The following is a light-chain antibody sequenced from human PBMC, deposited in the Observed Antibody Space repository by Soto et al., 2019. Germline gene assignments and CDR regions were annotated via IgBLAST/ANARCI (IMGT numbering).Light chain of an antibody. CDR3: SSYSSSDTLGV. CDR2: EVT. J-gene: IGLJ1*01. Sequence: QSALTQPASVSGSPGQSITISCTGTSSDVGGYNYVSWYQQYPGKAPKLMIYEVTNRPSGVSNRFSGSKSGNTASLTISGLQAEDEADYYCSSYSSSDTLGVFGPGTKVTVL. CDR1: SSDVGGYNY. V-gene: IGLV2-14*01.